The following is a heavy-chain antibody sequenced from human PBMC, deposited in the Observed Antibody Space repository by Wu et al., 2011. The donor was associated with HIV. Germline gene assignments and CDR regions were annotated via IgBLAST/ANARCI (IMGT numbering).Heavy chain of an antibody. CDR1: EDSINAYG. CDR3: LGSYGY. Sequence: QVQLVQSGAEVKKPGSSVKVSCKTSEDSINAYGFSWARQAPGQGLEWMGRSIPIFGTTDYAQKFQGRLTITADRSTGTVYMELSSLRSEDAAMYYCLGSYGYWGQGTLVIVSS. D-gene: IGHD7-27*01. CDR2: SIPIFGTT. J-gene: IGHJ4*02. V-gene: IGHV1-69*14.